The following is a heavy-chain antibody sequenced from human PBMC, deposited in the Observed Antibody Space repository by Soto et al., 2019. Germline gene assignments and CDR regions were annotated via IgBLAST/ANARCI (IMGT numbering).Heavy chain of an antibody. CDR2: ISAYNGNT. D-gene: IGHD6-19*01. J-gene: IGHJ3*02. V-gene: IGHV1-18*01. CDR3: ARDTIAGAAAFDI. Sequence: ASVKVSCKASGYIFTSYGITWVRQAPGQGLEWMGWISAYNGNTNYAQKLQGRVTMTTDTSTSTGYMELRSLRSDDTSVYYCARDTIAGAAAFDIWGQGTMVTVSS. CDR1: GYIFTSYG.